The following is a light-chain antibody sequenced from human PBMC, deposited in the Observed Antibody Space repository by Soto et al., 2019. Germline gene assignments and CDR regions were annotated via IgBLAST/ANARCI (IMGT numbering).Light chain of an antibody. V-gene: IGKV1-5*03. Sequence: DIQMTQSPSTLSASVGDRVTITCRASQSISSWLAWYQQKPGKAPKLLIYKASSLESGVPPRFSGSGSGTEFPLTISSLHPDDFATYYWQQYNSYKRTFGQETNEEIK. J-gene: IGKJ1*01. CDR1: QSISSW. CDR2: KAS. CDR3: QQYNSYKRT.